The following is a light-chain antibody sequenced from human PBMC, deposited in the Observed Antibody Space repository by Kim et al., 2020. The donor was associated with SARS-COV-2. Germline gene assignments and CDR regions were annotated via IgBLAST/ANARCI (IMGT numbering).Light chain of an antibody. CDR2: DVT. CDR3: CSYSGVSHWV. Sequence: GHSVTISCARPKTDLGAYDYVSWYRQHPGNAPNIMIFDVTTRPAGVPDRFSGSNSANTASLTISGLQAEDEADYYCCSYSGVSHWVFGGGTQLTVL. J-gene: IGLJ3*02. CDR1: KTDLGAYDY. V-gene: IGLV2-11*03.